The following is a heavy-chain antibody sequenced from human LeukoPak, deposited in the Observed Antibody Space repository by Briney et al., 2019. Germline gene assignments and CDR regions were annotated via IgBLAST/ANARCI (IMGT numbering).Heavy chain of an antibody. CDR1: KFTFSTYG. D-gene: IGHD3-16*01. J-gene: IGHJ3*02. CDR2: ISSTGGTT. Sequence: GGSLRLSCAASKFTFSTYGMSWVRQAPGKGLEWVSSISSTGGTTYYADSVKGRFTISRDNSKNTLFLQMNSLRAEDTAVYYCAKVTSFDQDHDAFDIWGQGTMVTVSS. V-gene: IGHV3-23*01. CDR3: AKVTSFDQDHDAFDI.